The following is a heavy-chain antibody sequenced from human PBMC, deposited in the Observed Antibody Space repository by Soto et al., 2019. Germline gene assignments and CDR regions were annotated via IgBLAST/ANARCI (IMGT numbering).Heavy chain of an antibody. D-gene: IGHD3-10*01. CDR2: IYPGDSDT. V-gene: IGHV5-51*01. CDR1: GYSFTSYW. Sequence: GESLKLSCKGSGYSFTSYWIGWVRPMPGKGLEWMGIIYPGDSDTRYSPSFQGQVTNSAGKSISTAYLQWSSLKASDTAMYYCARRITMVRGVINTPFDYWGQGTLVTVSS. CDR3: ARRITMVRGVINTPFDY. J-gene: IGHJ4*02.